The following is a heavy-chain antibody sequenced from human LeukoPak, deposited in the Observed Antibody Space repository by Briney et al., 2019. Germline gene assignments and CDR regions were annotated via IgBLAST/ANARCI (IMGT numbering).Heavy chain of an antibody. V-gene: IGHV3-23*01. D-gene: IGHD3-22*01. Sequence: GGSLRLSCAASGFTFSNAWMSWVRQAPGKGLEWVSAISGSGGSTYYADSVKGRFTISRDNSKNTLYLQMNSLRAEDTAVYYCAKDGDYYDSSGYPVGLDYWGQGTLVTVSS. CDR3: AKDGDYYDSSGYPVGLDY. CDR2: ISGSGGST. CDR1: GFTFSNAW. J-gene: IGHJ4*02.